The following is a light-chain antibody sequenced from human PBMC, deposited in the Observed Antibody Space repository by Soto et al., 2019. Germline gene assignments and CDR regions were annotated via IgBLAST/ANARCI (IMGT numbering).Light chain of an antibody. J-gene: IGLJ1*01. CDR2: DNN. CDR3: QSYDRSLSGNV. V-gene: IGLV1-40*01. CDR1: SSNIGAGYD. Sequence: QSVLTQPPSVSGAPGQRGTISCTGSSSNIGAGYDVHWYQQLPGTAPKLLIYDNNNRPSGVPDRFSGSKSGTSASLAITGRQAEDEADYYCQSYDRSLSGNVFGTGTKVTVL.